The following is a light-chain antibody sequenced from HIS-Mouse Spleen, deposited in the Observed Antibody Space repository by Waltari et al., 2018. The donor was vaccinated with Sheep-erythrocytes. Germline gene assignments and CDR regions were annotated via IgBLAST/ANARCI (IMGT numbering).Light chain of an antibody. CDR2: DVS. V-gene: IGLV2-11*01. CDR1: SSDVGGYHY. CDR3: CSYAGSYTVV. J-gene: IGLJ2*01. Sequence: QSALTQPRSVSGSPGQSVTISCTGTSSDVGGYHYVSCYQQHPGKAPKLMIYDVSKRPSGVPDRFSGSKSGNTASLTISGLQAEDEADYYCCSYAGSYTVVFGGGTKLTVL.